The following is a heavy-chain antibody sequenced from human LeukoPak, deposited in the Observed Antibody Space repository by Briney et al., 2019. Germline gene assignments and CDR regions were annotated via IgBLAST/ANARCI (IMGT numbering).Heavy chain of an antibody. J-gene: IGHJ4*02. Sequence: SVKVSCKASGGTFSSYAISWVRQAPGQGLEWMGGIIPIFGTANYAQKFQGRVTITADESTSTAYMELSSLRSEDTAVYYCARVPGAVAALDYWGQGTLVTVSS. CDR1: GGTFSSYA. D-gene: IGHD6-19*01. V-gene: IGHV1-69*13. CDR3: ARVPGAVAALDY. CDR2: IIPIFGTA.